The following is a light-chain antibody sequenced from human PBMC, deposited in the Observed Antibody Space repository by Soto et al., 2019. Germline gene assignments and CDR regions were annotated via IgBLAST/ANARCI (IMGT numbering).Light chain of an antibody. J-gene: IGKJ3*01. CDR1: QRISNN. V-gene: IGKV3-15*01. CDR2: GAS. Sequence: EIVMTQSPATLSVSPGERATLSCRASQRISNNLAWYQQKAGQAPRLLIYGASTRATGIPARFSGSGSETEFTLTISSLQPEDFATYYCQQIGSYPFTFGPGTKVDI. CDR3: QQIGSYPFT.